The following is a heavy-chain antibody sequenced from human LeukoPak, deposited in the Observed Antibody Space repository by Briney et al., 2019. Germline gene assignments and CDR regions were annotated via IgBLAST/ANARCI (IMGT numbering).Heavy chain of an antibody. CDR1: GGTFSSYA. J-gene: IGHJ4*02. V-gene: IGHV1-69*04. CDR2: IIPILGIA. D-gene: IGHD1-26*01. CDR3: ARAKGGSYDLWDY. Sequence: ASVKVSCKASGGTFSSYAISWVRQAPGQGLEWMGRIIPILGIANYAQKFQGGVTITADKSTSTAYMELSSLRSEDTAVYYCARAKGGSYDLWDYWGQGTLVTVSS.